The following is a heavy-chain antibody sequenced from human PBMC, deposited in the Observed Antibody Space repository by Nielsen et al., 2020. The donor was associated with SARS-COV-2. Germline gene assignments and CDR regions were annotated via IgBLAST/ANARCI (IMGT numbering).Heavy chain of an antibody. CDR3: ARAGNDYVWGSYRYFPDY. V-gene: IGHV3-30*03. CDR1: GFNFKSFW. D-gene: IGHD3-16*02. CDR2: ISYDGSNK. J-gene: IGHJ4*02. Sequence: GESLKISCETSGFNFKSFWMNWVRQAPGKGLEWVAVISYDGSNKYYADSVKGRFTISRDNSKNTLYLQMNSLRAEDTAVYYCARAGNDYVWGSYRYFPDYWGQGTLVTVSS.